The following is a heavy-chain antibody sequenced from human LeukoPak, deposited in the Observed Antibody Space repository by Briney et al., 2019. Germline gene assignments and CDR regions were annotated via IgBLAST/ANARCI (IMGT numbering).Heavy chain of an antibody. CDR1: GDSIKSGSNY. Sequence: PSETLSLTCTVSGDSIKSGSNYWNWVRQSAGKGLEWIGRIDSSGTTYYNPSLKSRVTISVDTSNNHFSLKLTSVTAADTAVYYCARYRITIFGVPEHYYYIHVRHKGTTVIVT. CDR3: ARYRITIFGVPEHYYYIHV. D-gene: IGHD3-3*01. J-gene: IGHJ6*03. CDR2: IDSSGTT. V-gene: IGHV4-61*02.